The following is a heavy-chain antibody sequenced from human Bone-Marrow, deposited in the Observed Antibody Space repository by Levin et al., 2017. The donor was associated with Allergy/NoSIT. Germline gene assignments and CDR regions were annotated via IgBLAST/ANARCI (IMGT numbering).Heavy chain of an antibody. CDR3: ARGNYDFWSGNSHSFAF. V-gene: IGHV5-51*03. D-gene: IGHD3-3*01. Sequence: GASVKVSCKASGYTFTNHWIGWVRQAPGKGPEWMGVVYPTDSSATYGPSFQGRVTMSVDKSISTAYLQWSSLQASDTATYYCARGNYDFWSGNSHSFAFWGQGTVLSVSP. J-gene: IGHJ4*02. CDR1: GYTFTNHW. CDR2: VYPTDSSA.